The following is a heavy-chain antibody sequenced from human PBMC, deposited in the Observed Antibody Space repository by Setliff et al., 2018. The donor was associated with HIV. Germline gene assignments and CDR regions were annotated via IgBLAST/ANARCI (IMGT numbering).Heavy chain of an antibody. J-gene: IGHJ4*02. CDR3: ARGRKKTLAVSGTRYFDF. Sequence: SETLSLTCTVYGGSFSNYYTNWIRQPPGKGLEWIGELSPSGTTRPNPSLQSRVIISLDTSKNQFSLKLTSVTAADMGVYYCARGRKKTLAVSGTRYFDFWGQGTLVTVSS. D-gene: IGHD6-19*01. V-gene: IGHV4-34*01. CDR2: LSPSGTT. CDR1: GGSFSNYY.